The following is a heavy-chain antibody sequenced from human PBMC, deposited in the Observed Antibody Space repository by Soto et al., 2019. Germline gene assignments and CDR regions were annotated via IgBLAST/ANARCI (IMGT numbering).Heavy chain of an antibody. J-gene: IGHJ3*02. Sequence: SETLSLTCAVYGGSFSAYSWTWIRQPPGKGLEWIGSIYYSGSTYYNPSLKSRVTISVDTSKNQFSLKLSSVTAADTAVYYCARLRSPSDAFDIWGQGTMVTVSS. CDR3: ARLRSPSDAFDI. V-gene: IGHV4-34*01. CDR2: IYYSGST. CDR1: GGSFSAYS.